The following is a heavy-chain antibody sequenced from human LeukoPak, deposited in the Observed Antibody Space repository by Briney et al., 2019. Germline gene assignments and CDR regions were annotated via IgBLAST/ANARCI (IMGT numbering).Heavy chain of an antibody. D-gene: IGHD6-13*01. CDR2: INHSGST. J-gene: IGHJ5*02. CDR3: AGGQQLVISAGRFDP. CDR1: GGSFSGYY. Sequence: PSETLSLTCAVYGGSFSGYYWSWIRQPPGKGLEWIGEINHSGSTNYNPSLKSRVTISVDTSKNQFSLKLSSVTAADTAVYYCAGGQQLVISAGRFDPWGQGTLVTVSS. V-gene: IGHV4-34*01.